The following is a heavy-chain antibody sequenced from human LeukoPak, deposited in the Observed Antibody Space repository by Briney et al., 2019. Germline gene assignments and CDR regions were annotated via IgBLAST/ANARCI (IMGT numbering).Heavy chain of an antibody. CDR3: ARSLRYFDWLDFDY. V-gene: IGHV4-34*01. CDR1: GGSFSGYY. Sequence: SETLSLTCAVYGGSFSGYYWSWLRQPPGKGLEWIGEINHSGSTNYNPSLKSRVTISVDTSKNQFSLKLSSVTAADTAVYYCARSLRYFDWLDFDYWGQGTLVTVSS. J-gene: IGHJ4*02. CDR2: INHSGST. D-gene: IGHD3-9*01.